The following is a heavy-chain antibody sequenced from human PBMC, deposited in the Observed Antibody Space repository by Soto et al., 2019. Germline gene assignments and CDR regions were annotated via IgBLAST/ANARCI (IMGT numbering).Heavy chain of an antibody. D-gene: IGHD2-2*01. Sequence: GESLKISCNGSGYIFTSYWIGWVRQMPGKGLEWMGIIYPGDSDTRYSPSFQGQVTISADKSISTAYLQWSSLKASDTAMYYCARHVSCSSTSCPTMSWFDPWGQGTLVTVSS. CDR3: ARHVSCSSTSCPTMSWFDP. V-gene: IGHV5-51*01. J-gene: IGHJ5*02. CDR1: GYIFTSYW. CDR2: IYPGDSDT.